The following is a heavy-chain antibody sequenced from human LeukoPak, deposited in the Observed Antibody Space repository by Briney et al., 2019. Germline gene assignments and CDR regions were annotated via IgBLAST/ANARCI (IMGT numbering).Heavy chain of an antibody. Sequence: SETLSLTCTVSGGSIRSYYWSWIRQPAGKGLEWIGRIYTSGSTDYNPSLSSRVTISVDTSKNQFSLKLSSVTAADTAVYYCAREYGVGAFDIWGQGTRVTVSS. CDR2: IYTSGST. D-gene: IGHD4-17*01. CDR3: AREYGVGAFDI. V-gene: IGHV4-4*07. J-gene: IGHJ3*02. CDR1: GGSIRSYY.